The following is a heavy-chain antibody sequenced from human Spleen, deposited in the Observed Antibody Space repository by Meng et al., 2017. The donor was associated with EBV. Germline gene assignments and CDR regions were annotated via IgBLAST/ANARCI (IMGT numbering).Heavy chain of an antibody. CDR1: GASLRGHY. J-gene: IGHJ4*02. CDR2: IKDTGST. V-gene: IGHV4-34*01. Sequence: VQLPQWGAGLLNPSETLSLPCAVYGASLRGHYWSWIRQAPGKGLEWIGEIKDTGSTNYNLSLKGRVTISVDKSNNQFSLKLTSVTAADTAVYYCARFYTYGDVPSEADSWGQGNLVTVSS. CDR3: ARFYTYGDVPSEADS. D-gene: IGHD4-17*01.